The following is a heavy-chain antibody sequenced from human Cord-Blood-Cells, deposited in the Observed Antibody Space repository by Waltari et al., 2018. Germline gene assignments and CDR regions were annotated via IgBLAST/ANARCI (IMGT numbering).Heavy chain of an antibody. CDR1: GGSISSGDYS. V-gene: IGHV4-30-4*08. Sequence: QLQLQESGPGLVKPSQTLSLTCTVPGGSISSGDYSWSWTRQPPGKGLEWIGYIYYSGSTYYHPSLKSRVTISVDTSKNQFSLKLSSVTAADTAVYYCARDKGYCSGGSCGMDVWGQGTTVTVSS. J-gene: IGHJ6*02. CDR3: ARDKGYCSGGSCGMDV. D-gene: IGHD2-15*01. CDR2: IYYSGST.